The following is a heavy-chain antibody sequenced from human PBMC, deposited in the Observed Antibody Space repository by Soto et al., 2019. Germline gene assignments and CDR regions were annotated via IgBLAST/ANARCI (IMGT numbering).Heavy chain of an antibody. Sequence: GGSLRLSCAASGFTFSSYGMHWVRQAPGKGLEWVAVIWYDGSNKYYADSVKGRFTISRDNSKNTLYLQMNSLRAEDTAVYYCARDQVKLIFGVVITYYYYYGMDVWGQGTTVTVSS. CDR2: IWYDGSNK. CDR3: ARDQVKLIFGVVITYYYYYGMDV. J-gene: IGHJ6*02. CDR1: GFTFSSYG. D-gene: IGHD3-3*01. V-gene: IGHV3-33*01.